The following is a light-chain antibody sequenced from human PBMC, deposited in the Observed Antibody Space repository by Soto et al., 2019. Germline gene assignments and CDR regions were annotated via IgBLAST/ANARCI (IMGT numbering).Light chain of an antibody. CDR1: QSVSSY. CDR2: DAS. V-gene: IGKV3-11*01. Sequence: EIVLTQSPATLSLSPGERATLSCRASQSVSSYLAWYQQKPGQAPRLLIYDASNRATGIPARFSGSGSGTDLPLPISRPEPGDFAVYYCQQRSNWPPGYTFGQGTKLEIK. CDR3: QQRSNWPPGYT. J-gene: IGKJ2*01.